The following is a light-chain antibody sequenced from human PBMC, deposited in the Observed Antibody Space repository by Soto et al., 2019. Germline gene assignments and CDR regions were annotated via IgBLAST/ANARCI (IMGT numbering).Light chain of an antibody. CDR1: SSDIGTYDY. CDR3: CSYGGGNNFYV. V-gene: IGLV2-8*01. J-gene: IGLJ1*01. Sequence: QSVLTQPPSASGSPGQSVTISCTGTSSDIGTYDYVSWYQHRPDKAPKLIIYEVSKRLSGVPDRFSGSKSGNTASLTVSGLQAEDEGDYYCCSYGGGNNFYVFGTGTKVTVL. CDR2: EVS.